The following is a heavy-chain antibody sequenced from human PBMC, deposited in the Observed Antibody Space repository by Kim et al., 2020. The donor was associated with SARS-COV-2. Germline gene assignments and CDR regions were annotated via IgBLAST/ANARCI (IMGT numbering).Heavy chain of an antibody. CDR2: ISASAYTT. Sequence: GGSLRLSCVASGFTFSSYAMSWVRQAPGKGLEWVSVISASAYTTYYADSVRGRFTISRDNSKNTLFLQLNSLRAEDTALYYCAKDAGYSSTWETFAVDN. CDR1: GFTFSSYA. V-gene: IGHV3-23*01. CDR3: AKDAGYSSTWETFAVDN. D-gene: IGHD6-13*01. J-gene: IGHJ5*01.